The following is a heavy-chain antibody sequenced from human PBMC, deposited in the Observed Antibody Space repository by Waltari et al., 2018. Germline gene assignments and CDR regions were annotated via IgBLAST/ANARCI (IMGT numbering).Heavy chain of an antibody. V-gene: IGHV3-21*01. CDR3: VSGGWGFYFDY. CDR2: ISSSTTYI. CDR1: GFSLSRYS. J-gene: IGHJ4*02. Sequence: EVQLVESGGGLVKPGGSLRLSGGASGFSLSRYSMNWVRQAPGKGLEWVSSISSSTTYIHYADSVKGRFTISRDNAKNSLYLQMNSLRVEDTAVYYCVSGGWGFYFDYWGQGTVVTVSS. D-gene: IGHD7-27*01.